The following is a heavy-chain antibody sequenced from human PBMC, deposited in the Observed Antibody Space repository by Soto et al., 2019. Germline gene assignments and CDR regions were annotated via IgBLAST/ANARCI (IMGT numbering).Heavy chain of an antibody. CDR3: ASLGYESPCNWFAP. V-gene: IGHV4-59*01. Sequence: QVQLQESGPGLVKPSETLSLTCTVSGDSISSYYWSWIRQPPGKGLEWIGYIYYSGSPDYNPSLKTRVTISVVTSKNQFSLKLSSVTAADTAIYYCASLGYESPCNWFAPWGQGTLVTVSS. CDR2: IYYSGSP. CDR1: GDSISSYY. D-gene: IGHD5-12*01. J-gene: IGHJ5*02.